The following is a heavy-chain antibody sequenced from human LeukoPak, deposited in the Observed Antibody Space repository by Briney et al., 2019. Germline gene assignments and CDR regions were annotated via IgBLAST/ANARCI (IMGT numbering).Heavy chain of an antibody. CDR1: RFSLSTYN. V-gene: IGHV3-48*02. J-gene: IGHJ4*02. CDR2: ISGSSSTI. D-gene: IGHD3-10*01. Sequence: GGSPRLSCVPSRFSLSTYNMNWVRPAPGQGREWVSYISGSSSTISDADSVKGRFTISRDNAKNSLYLQMNSLRDEDTAVYYCARDLAGRGVNSDYWGQGTLVTVSS. CDR3: ARDLAGRGVNSDY.